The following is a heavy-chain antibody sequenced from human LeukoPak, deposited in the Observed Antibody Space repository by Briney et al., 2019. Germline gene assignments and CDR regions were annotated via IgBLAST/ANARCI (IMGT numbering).Heavy chain of an antibody. CDR1: GFTFSSYG. J-gene: IGHJ4*02. D-gene: IGHD6-19*01. CDR2: IWYDGSNK. V-gene: IGHV3-33*06. CDR3: AKVVAGGWYYFDY. Sequence: GRSLRLSCAASGFTFSSYGMHWVRQAPGKGLEWVADIWYDGSNKYYADSVKGRFTISRDNSKNTLYLQMNSLRAEDTAVYYCAKVVAGGWYYFDYWGQGTLVTVSS.